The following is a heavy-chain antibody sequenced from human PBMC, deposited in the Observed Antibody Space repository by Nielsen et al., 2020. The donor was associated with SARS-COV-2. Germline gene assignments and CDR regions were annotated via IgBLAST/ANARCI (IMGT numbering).Heavy chain of an antibody. D-gene: IGHD1-26*01. CDR1: GLSFNSYA. CDR2: IFASGAGT. V-gene: IGHV3-23*01. Sequence: GESLKISCAASGLSFNSYAMTWVRQAPGKGLEWVSAIFASGAGTYYADSVKGRFTISRDNSRNTLYLQMDSLRVDDTAVYFCAKLDIGGWLGATTGYFDYWGQGTLVTVSS. CDR3: AKLDIGGWLGATTGYFDY. J-gene: IGHJ4*02.